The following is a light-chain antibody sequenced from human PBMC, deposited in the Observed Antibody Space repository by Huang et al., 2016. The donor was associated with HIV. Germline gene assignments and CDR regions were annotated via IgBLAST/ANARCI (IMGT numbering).Light chain of an antibody. CDR3: QQYYYTPLT. CDR2: WAS. CDR1: HSLFYRSNNQNY. V-gene: IGKV4-1*01. J-gene: IGKJ2*01. Sequence: DIVMTQSPDSLPVSLGERAIINCHSSHSLFYRSNNQNYLAWYQQRPGQPPKRLIYWASTREPGVPDRCSGSGSGADYTLTISSPQAEDGAIYYCQQYYYTPLTFGQGTKLEIK.